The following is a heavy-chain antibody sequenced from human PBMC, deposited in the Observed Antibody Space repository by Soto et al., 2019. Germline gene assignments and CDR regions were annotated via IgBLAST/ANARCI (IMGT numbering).Heavy chain of an antibody. J-gene: IGHJ4*02. CDR2: IYWYDDK. D-gene: IGHD3-10*01. Sequence: QIALKESGPTLVKPTQPLTLTCTFSGFSLSTSGVGVGWIRQPPGKAVEWLALIYWYDDKRYSPSLKSRLTLAQDASNDPVVLSLTNVDPVNTATYYCAQRMVALSARARYSAYWGQGTLVTVSS. CDR3: AQRMVALSARARYSAY. CDR1: GFSLSTSGVG. V-gene: IGHV2-5*01.